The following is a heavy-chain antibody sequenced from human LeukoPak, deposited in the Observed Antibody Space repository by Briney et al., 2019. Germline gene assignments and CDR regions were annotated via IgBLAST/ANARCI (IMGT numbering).Heavy chain of an antibody. Sequence: PSETLSLTCTVSGGSISSDSYYWGWIRQPPGKGLEWIAHIFYTGSTDYNTSPKSRVTISIDTSKNQFSLNLRSVTAADTAVYYCAREGKTLVATKPDWFDPWGQGTLVTVSS. CDR2: IFYTGST. V-gene: IGHV4-39*07. D-gene: IGHD2-15*01. CDR1: GGSISSDSYY. J-gene: IGHJ5*02. CDR3: AREGKTLVATKPDWFDP.